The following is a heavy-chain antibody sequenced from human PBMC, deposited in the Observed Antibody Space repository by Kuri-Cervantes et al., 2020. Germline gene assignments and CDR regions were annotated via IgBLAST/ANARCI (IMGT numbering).Heavy chain of an antibody. CDR1: GGSFSGYY. Sequence: GSLRLSCAVYGGSFSGYYWSWIRQPPGKGLEWIGEINHSGRTNYNPSLKSRVTISVDTSKNQFSLQLSSVTAADTAVYYLASVVLAAAGPSFDYWGQGTLVTVSS. J-gene: IGHJ4*02. CDR3: ASVVLAAAGPSFDY. D-gene: IGHD6-13*01. CDR2: INHSGRT. V-gene: IGHV4-34*01.